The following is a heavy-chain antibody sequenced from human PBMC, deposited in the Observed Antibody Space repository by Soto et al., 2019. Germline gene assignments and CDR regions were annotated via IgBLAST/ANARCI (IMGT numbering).Heavy chain of an antibody. J-gene: IGHJ5*01. V-gene: IGHV4-59*01. CDR2: IYYSGST. CDR3: ARDESMVRGVSCFDS. CDR1: GGSISSYY. D-gene: IGHD3-10*01. Sequence: SETLSLTCTVSGGSISSYYWSWIRQPPGKGLEWIGYIYYSGSTNYNPSLKSRVTISVDTSKNQFSLKLSSVTAADTAVYYCARDESMVRGVSCFDSWGQGTLVT.